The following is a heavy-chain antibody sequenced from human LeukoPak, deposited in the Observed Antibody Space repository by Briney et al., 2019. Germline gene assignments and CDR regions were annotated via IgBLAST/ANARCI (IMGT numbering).Heavy chain of an antibody. V-gene: IGHV4-39*07. CDR3: ARGHLTHNWNWYY. CDR1: GGSISSSSYY. CDR2: IYYSGST. Sequence: SETLSLTCTVSGGSISSSSYYWGWIRQPPGKGLEWIGSIYYSGSTYYNPSLKSRVTISVDTSKNQFSLKLSSVTAADTAVYYCARGHLTHNWNWYYWGQGTLVTVSS. D-gene: IGHD1-7*01. J-gene: IGHJ4*02.